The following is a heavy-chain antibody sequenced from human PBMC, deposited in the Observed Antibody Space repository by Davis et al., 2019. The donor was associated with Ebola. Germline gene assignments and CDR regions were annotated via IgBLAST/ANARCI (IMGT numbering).Heavy chain of an antibody. CDR3: ATFRYGGNSGAY. V-gene: IGHV4-38-2*01. D-gene: IGHD4-23*01. CDR2: IYHSGST. J-gene: IGHJ4*02. CDR1: GYSISSGYY. Sequence: PSETLSLTCAVSGYSISSGYYWGWIRQPPGKGLEWIGSIYHSGSTYYNPSLKSRVTISVDTSKNQFSLKLSSVTAADTAVYYCATFRYGGNSGAYWGQGTLVTVSS.